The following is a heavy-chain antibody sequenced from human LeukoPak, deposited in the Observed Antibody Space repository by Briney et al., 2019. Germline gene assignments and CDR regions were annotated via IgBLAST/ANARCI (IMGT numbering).Heavy chain of an antibody. D-gene: IGHD6-13*01. V-gene: IGHV3-23*01. CDR2: ISGSGDST. CDR3: AKDRRIAAAGTNYFDY. Sequence: GGSLRLSCAASGFTFSSYAVSWVRQAPGKGLEWVSTISGSGDSTHYVDSVKGRFTISRDNSENTLYLQMNSLRAEDTALYYCAKDRRIAAAGTNYFDYWGQRTLVTVSS. CDR1: GFTFSSYA. J-gene: IGHJ4*02.